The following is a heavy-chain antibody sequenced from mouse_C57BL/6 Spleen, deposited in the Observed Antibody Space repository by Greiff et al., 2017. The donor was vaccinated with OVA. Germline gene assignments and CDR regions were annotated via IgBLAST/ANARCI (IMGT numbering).Heavy chain of an antibody. Sequence: VQLKESGAELVKPGASVKISCKASGYAFSSYWMNWVKQRPGKGLEWIGQIYPGDGDTNYNGKFKGKATLTADKSSSTAYMQLSSLTSEDSAVYFCARGTAQAPWFAYWGQGTLVTVSA. V-gene: IGHV1-80*01. D-gene: IGHD3-2*02. CDR1: GYAFSSYW. CDR3: ARGTAQAPWFAY. J-gene: IGHJ3*01. CDR2: IYPGDGDT.